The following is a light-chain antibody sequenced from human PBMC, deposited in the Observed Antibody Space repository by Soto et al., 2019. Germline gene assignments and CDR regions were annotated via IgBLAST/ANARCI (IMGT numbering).Light chain of an antibody. CDR3: TSYTTTDTLE. J-gene: IGLJ2*01. CDR2: EVS. Sequence: QSALTQPASVSGSPGQSITISCTGTSSDLGVYNYVSWYQQHPGKAPKLMIYEVSNRPSGVSNRFSGSKSGNTASLTISGLQAEDEADYYCTSYTTTDTLEFGGGTKLTVL. CDR1: SSDLGVYNY. V-gene: IGLV2-14*01.